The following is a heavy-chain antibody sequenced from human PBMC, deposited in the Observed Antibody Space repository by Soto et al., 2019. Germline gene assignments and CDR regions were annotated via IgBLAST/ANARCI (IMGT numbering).Heavy chain of an antibody. V-gene: IGHV3-11*04. CDR3: ARGGNGYENWPPYYYYGMDV. CDR2: ITNINIRM. D-gene: IGHD5-12*01. CDR1: GFNFNDYH. J-gene: IGHJ6*02. Sequence: GGSLRLSCEVSGFNFNDYHMSWIRQAPGKGLEWVSHITNINIRMYYVDSVKGRFTISRDNAKTSLYLQMNSLRAEDTSVYFCARGGNGYENWPPYYYYGMDVWGQGTTVTVSS.